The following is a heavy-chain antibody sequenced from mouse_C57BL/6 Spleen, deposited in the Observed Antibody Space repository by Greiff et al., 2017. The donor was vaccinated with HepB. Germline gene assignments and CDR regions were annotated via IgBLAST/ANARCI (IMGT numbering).Heavy chain of an antibody. D-gene: IGHD2-3*01. Sequence: EVMLVESGGGLVKPGGSLKLSCAASGFTFSSYTMSWVRQTPEKRLEWVATISGGGGNTYYPDSVKGRFTISRDNAKNTLYLQMSSLRSEDTALYYYASQIYDPFDYWGQGTTLTVSS. V-gene: IGHV5-9*01. CDR1: GFTFSSYT. J-gene: IGHJ2*01. CDR2: ISGGGGNT. CDR3: ASQIYDPFDY.